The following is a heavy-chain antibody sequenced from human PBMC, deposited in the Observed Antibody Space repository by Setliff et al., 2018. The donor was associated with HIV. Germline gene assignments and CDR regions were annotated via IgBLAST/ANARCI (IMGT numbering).Heavy chain of an antibody. J-gene: IGHJ4*02. CDR3: ARLKSASGYFGFDS. Sequence: PSETLSLTCNVSGGSISSYYWSWIRLPPGKGLEWIGYIYYSGTADYNHSRKSRATISIDTSNNQFALTLTSMTAAYTAVYFCARLKSASGYFGFDSWGQGTLVTVSS. CDR2: IYYSGTA. CDR1: GGSISSYY. V-gene: IGHV4-59*08. D-gene: IGHD5-12*01.